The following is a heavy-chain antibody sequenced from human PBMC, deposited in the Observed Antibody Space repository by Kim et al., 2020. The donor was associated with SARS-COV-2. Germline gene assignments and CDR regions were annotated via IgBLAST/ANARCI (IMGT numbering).Heavy chain of an antibody. J-gene: IGHJ5*02. D-gene: IGHD7-27*01. Sequence: SQTLSLTCAISGDSVSSKSAAWNWIRQSPSRGLEWLGRTYYTSKFYNDYALSVKSRITINPDTSKNQFSLQLNSVTPEDTAVYYCVRMDTGLSGNWGLHWFDPWGQGTLVTVTS. CDR1: GDSVSSKSAA. CDR2: TYYTSKFYN. CDR3: VRMDTGLSGNWGLHWFDP. V-gene: IGHV6-1*01.